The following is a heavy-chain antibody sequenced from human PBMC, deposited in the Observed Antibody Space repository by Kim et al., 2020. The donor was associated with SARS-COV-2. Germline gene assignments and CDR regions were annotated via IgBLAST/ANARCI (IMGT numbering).Heavy chain of an antibody. Sequence: SVKVSCKASGGTFSSYAINWVRQAPGQGLEWMGGIIPIFGTANYAQKFQGRVTITADESTSTAYMELSSLRSEDTAVYYCAREARYFDWLLIFDYWGQGTLVTVSS. CDR3: AREARYFDWLLIFDY. V-gene: IGHV1-69*13. D-gene: IGHD3-9*01. CDR1: GGTFSSYA. J-gene: IGHJ4*02. CDR2: IIPIFGTA.